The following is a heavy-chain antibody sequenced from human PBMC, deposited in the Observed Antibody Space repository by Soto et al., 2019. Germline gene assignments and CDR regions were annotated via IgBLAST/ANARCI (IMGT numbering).Heavy chain of an antibody. V-gene: IGHV1-58*01. J-gene: IGHJ6*02. Sequence: SSKERGLTLSTTAVQWVRQARGQRPEWMGWIVGGSGNTNYAQNSQERVIITRDMSTSTVYMELSSLRSDDTAVYFCAARRSGLYAMDFWCQGTTVTVSS. CDR3: AARRSGLYAMDF. CDR2: IVGGSGNT. CDR1: GLTLSTTA. D-gene: IGHD1-26*01.